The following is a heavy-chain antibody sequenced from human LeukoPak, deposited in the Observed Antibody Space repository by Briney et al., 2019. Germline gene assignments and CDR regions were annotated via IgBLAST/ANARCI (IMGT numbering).Heavy chain of an antibody. V-gene: IGHV5-51*01. CDR3: VRFALTSSLDH. CDR1: GYNLTNNW. Sequence: GESLKIPRKISGYNLTNNWLDWVRQGPGKGVELIRLIYPGYSDAKYSPSFQGQVALSVDASISTAYLQLSGLRASDTAIYYCVRFALTSSLDHWGQGTLVTVSS. CDR2: IYPGYSDA. J-gene: IGHJ5*02. D-gene: IGHD6-13*01.